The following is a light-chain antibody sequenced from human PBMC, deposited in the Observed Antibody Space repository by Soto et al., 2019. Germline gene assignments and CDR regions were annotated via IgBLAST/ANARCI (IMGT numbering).Light chain of an antibody. V-gene: IGKV1-5*03. J-gene: IGKJ5*01. CDR2: EAS. Sequence: DSQMTHCPSTLYAPVGDRVTITCRASQSISSWLAWYQQKQGKAPKLLIYEASSLESGVPSRLSGSGSGTEFTLTINSMEDDDFATYYCQQHNSFSITFGQGTRLEIK. CDR1: QSISSW. CDR3: QQHNSFSIT.